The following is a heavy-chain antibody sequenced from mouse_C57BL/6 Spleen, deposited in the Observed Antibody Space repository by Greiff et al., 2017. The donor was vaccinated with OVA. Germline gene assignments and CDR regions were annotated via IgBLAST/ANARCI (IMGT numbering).Heavy chain of an antibody. V-gene: IGHV1-64*01. CDR2: IHPNSGST. D-gene: IGHD4-1*01. Sequence: QVQLQQSGAELVKPGASVKLSCKASGYTFTSYWMHWVKQRPGQGLEWIGMIHPNSGSTNYNEKFKSKATLTVDKSSSTAYMQLSSLTSEDSAVYYCARELGWDAFDYWGQGTTLTVSS. CDR3: ARELGWDAFDY. J-gene: IGHJ2*01. CDR1: GYTFTSYW.